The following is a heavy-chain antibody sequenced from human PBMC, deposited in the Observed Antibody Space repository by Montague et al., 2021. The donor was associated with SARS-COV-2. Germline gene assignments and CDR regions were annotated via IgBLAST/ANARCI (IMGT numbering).Heavy chain of an antibody. V-gene: IGHV2-5*02. CDR3: AHTKAPAGDRWFDP. CDR1: GFSLSTRGVG. CDR2: IYWDDDE. D-gene: IGHD6-13*01. Sequence: PALVKPTQTLTLTCTFSGFSLSTRGVGVGWIRQPPGKALEWLALIYWDDDERYSPSLESRPTISKDNSKNQVVLTMTKMAPVDTATYYCAHTKAPAGDRWFDPWGQGTPVTVSS. J-gene: IGHJ5*02.